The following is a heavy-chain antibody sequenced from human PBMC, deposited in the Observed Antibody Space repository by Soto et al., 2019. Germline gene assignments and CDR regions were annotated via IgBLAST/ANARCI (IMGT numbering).Heavy chain of an antibody. CDR1: GFTFSSYA. J-gene: IGHJ4*02. Sequence: GGSLRLSCAASGFTFSSYAMHWVRQAPGKGLEWVAVISYDGSNKYYADSVKGRFTISRDNSKNTLYLQMNSLRAEDTAVYYCARGPLPAATLVYWGQGTLVT. D-gene: IGHD2-2*01. V-gene: IGHV3-30-3*01. CDR2: ISYDGSNK. CDR3: ARGPLPAATLVY.